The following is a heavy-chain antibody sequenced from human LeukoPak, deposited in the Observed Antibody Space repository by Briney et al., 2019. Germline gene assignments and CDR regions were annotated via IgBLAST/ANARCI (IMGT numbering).Heavy chain of an antibody. CDR3: ATDRGAAAGTTGVLDD. CDR1: GYTFTNHG. D-gene: IGHD6-13*01. V-gene: IGHV1-18*01. J-gene: IGHJ4*02. Sequence: ASVKVSCKASGYTFTNHGISWVRQAPGQGLEWMGWINSHNGDTNYAQSHQGRVTMTTDTSTSTAYMELRSLRSEDTAVYYCATDRGAAAGTTGVLDDWGQGTLVTVSS. CDR2: INSHNGDT.